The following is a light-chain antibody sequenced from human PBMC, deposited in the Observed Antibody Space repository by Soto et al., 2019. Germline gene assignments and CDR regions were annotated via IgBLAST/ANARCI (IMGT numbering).Light chain of an antibody. CDR3: CSYAGFYTSV. V-gene: IGLV2-11*01. Sequence: QSALTQPRSVSGSRGQSVTISCTGTSSDVGGYKFVSWYQQYPGKAPKFMIYEVSKRPSGVPDRFSGSKSGNTAFLTISGLQAEEEADYYCCSYAGFYTSVFGTGTKLTVL. CDR2: EVS. J-gene: IGLJ1*01. CDR1: SSDVGGYKF.